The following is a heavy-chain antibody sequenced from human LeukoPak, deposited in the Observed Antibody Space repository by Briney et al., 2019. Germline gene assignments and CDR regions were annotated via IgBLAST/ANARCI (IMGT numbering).Heavy chain of an antibody. CDR2: ISGSGGST. J-gene: IGHJ4*02. CDR1: GFTFSDYY. D-gene: IGHD6-19*01. CDR3: AKAPIAVAGMGGDYFDY. Sequence: GGSLRLSCAASGFTFSDYYMSWIRQAPGKGLEWVSAISGSGGSTYYADSVKGRFTISRDNSKNTLYLQMNSLRAEDTAVYYCAKAPIAVAGMGGDYFDYWGQGTLVTVSS. V-gene: IGHV3-23*01.